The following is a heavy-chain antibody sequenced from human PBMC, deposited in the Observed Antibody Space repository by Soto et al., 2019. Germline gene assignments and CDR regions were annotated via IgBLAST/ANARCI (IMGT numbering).Heavy chain of an antibody. CDR3: VNAGGGWGPPLDR. J-gene: IGHJ5*02. V-gene: IGHV3-23*01. Sequence: EVQLLESGGGLVQPGGSLRLSCVASGFTSSPSAMNWVRQAPGKGLEWVARIGGSDDTSTYADAVQGRFTISSDNSKNTLFMKMSRQRPEDTAMYSCVNAGGGWGPPLDRWGQGTLVTVSS. CDR1: GFTSSPSA. D-gene: IGHD3-16*01. CDR2: IGGSDDTS.